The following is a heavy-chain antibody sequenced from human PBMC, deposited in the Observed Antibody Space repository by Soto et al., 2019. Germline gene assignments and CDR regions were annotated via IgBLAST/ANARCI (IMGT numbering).Heavy chain of an antibody. CDR1: GGSISSYY. V-gene: IGHV4-59*01. Sequence: SETLSLTCTVSGGSISSYYWSWIRQPPGKGLEWIGYIYYSGSTNYNPSLKSRVTISVDTSKNQFSLKLSSVTAADTAVYYCARDRAFGYYDFWSGLREDNWFDPWGQGTLVTVSS. CDR3: ARDRAFGYYDFWSGLREDNWFDP. CDR2: IYYSGST. D-gene: IGHD3-3*01. J-gene: IGHJ5*02.